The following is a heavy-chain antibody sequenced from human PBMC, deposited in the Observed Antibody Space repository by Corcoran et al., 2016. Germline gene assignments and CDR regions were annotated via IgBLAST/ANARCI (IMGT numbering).Heavy chain of an antibody. V-gene: IGHV4-59*01. Sequence: QVQLQESGPGLVKPSETLSLTCTVSGGSISSYYWSWIRQPPGKGLEWIGYIYYSGSTNYNPSLKSRVTISVDTSKNQFSLKLSSVTAAHTAGYYCARFHNWNFVGSTDVWGQGTTVTVSS. CDR1: GGSISSYY. D-gene: IGHD1-7*01. CDR3: ARFHNWNFVGSTDV. CDR2: IYYSGST. J-gene: IGHJ6*02.